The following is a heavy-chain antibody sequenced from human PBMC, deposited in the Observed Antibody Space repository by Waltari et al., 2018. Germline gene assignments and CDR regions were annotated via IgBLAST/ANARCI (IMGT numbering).Heavy chain of an antibody. J-gene: IGHJ4*02. Sequence: EVQLVESGGGLVQPGGSLRLSCAASGFFVGNYGMGWVRQAPGGGREWVADIRHIGSEKYYVESVKGRFTISRDNAENTLYLQMNSLRAEDTAVYYCAKDLGIGGGTTEFDHWGQGTLVTVSS. D-gene: IGHD1-1*01. V-gene: IGHV3-7*01. CDR2: IRHIGSEK. CDR1: GFFVGNYG. CDR3: AKDLGIGGGTTEFDH.